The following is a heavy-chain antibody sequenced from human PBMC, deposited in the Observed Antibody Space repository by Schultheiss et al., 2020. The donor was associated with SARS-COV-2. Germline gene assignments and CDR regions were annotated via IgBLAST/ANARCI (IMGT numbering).Heavy chain of an antibody. Sequence: SETLSLTCAVYGGSFSGYYWSWIRQPPGKGLEWIGEINHSGSTYYNPSLKSLVTITVDTSKNQFSLKLSSVTAADTAVYYCASGDTAMVYDYWGQGTLVTVSS. D-gene: IGHD5-18*01. CDR3: ASGDTAMVYDY. V-gene: IGHV4-34*01. CDR2: INHSGST. CDR1: GGSFSGYY. J-gene: IGHJ4*02.